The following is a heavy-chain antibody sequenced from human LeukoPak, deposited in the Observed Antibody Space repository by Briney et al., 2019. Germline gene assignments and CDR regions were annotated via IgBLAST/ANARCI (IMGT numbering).Heavy chain of an antibody. V-gene: IGHV4-34*01. J-gene: IGHJ4*02. CDR1: GGSFSGYY. Sequence: SETLSLTCAVYGGSFSGYYWSWIRQPPGKGLQWIGEINHSGSTNYNPSLKSRVTISVDTSKNQFSLKLSSVTAADTAVYYCVRGPGVSGWYNYWGQGTLVTVSS. D-gene: IGHD6-19*01. CDR2: INHSGST. CDR3: VRGPGVSGWYNY.